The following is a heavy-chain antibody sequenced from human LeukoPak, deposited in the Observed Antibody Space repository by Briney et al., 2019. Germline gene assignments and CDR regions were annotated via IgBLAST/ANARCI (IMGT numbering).Heavy chain of an antibody. CDR1: GFNFSTSS. Sequence: GGSLRLSCVASGFNFSTSSMNWVRQAPGKGQEWVSSISSSGTYIYYADSVKGRFTISRDNSKNTLFLLMNGLRAEDTAVYYCAKVSSDFWGSYTFDHWGQGTPVTVSS. CDR2: ISSSGTYI. J-gene: IGHJ4*02. D-gene: IGHD3/OR15-3a*01. CDR3: AKVSSDFWGSYTFDH. V-gene: IGHV3-21*04.